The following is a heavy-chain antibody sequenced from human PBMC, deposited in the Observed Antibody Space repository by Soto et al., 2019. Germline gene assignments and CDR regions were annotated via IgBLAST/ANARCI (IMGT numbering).Heavy chain of an antibody. Sequence: GGSLRLSCVASGFSFSSYAMSWVRQAPGRGLEWVSVISGSDGSTYYADSVKGRFTISRDNSRNTLYLQMNSLRAEDTAVYYCAKDRERDAWYEDYWGQGTLVTVSS. CDR1: GFSFSSYA. D-gene: IGHD6-13*01. V-gene: IGHV3-23*01. J-gene: IGHJ4*02. CDR3: AKDRERDAWYEDY. CDR2: ISGSDGST.